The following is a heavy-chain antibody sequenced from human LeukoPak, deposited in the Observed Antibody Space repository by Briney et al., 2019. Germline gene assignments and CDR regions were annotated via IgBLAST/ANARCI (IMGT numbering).Heavy chain of an antibody. CDR1: GSTFTTSG. CDR3: AGAPVSGSYLVY. D-gene: IGHD1-26*01. CDR2: LSAYNGNT. J-gene: IGHJ4*02. Sequence: ASLKVSCKASGSTFTTSGISWVPQAPGPRLECMGWLSAYNGNTNRAQKLQGRVTMTTDTSTSTAYMELRSLRSDDTAVYYGAGAPVSGSYLVYWGQGTLVTVSS. V-gene: IGHV1-18*01.